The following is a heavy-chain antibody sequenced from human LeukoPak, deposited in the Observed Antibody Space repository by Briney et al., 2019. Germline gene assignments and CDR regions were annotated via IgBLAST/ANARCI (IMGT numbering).Heavy chain of an antibody. CDR2: ISSSSSYI. Sequence: KTGGSLRLSCAASGFTFSSYSMNWVRQAPGKGLEWVPSISSSSSYIYYADSVKGRFTISRDNAKNSLYLQMNSLRAEDTAVYYCARVSSISWDDWFDPWGQGTLVTVSS. CDR3: ARVSSISWDDWFDP. J-gene: IGHJ5*02. D-gene: IGHD2-2*01. V-gene: IGHV3-21*01. CDR1: GFTFSSYS.